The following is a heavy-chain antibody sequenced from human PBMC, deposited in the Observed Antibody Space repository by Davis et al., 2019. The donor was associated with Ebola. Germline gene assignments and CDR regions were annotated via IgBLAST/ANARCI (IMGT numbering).Heavy chain of an antibody. CDR3: ARDTSDPSYYYYYMDV. J-gene: IGHJ6*03. V-gene: IGHV3-33*01. Sequence: PGGSLRLSCAASGFTFSSYGMHWVRQAPGKGLEWVAVIWYDGSNKYYADSVKGRFTISRDNSKNTLYLQMNSLRAEDTAVYYCARDTSDPSYYYYYMDVWGKGTTVTVSS. CDR1: GFTFSSYG. CDR2: IWYDGSNK.